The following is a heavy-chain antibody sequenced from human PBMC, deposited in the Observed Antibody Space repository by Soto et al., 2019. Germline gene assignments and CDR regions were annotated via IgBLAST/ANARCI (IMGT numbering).Heavy chain of an antibody. CDR3: TRVLPMTTVTTSYFDY. Sequence: GGSLRLSCTASGFTFGDYAMSWVRQAPGKGLEWVGFIRSKAYGGTTEYAASVKGRFTISRDDSKSIAYLQMNSLKTEDTAVYYCTRVLPMTTVTTSYFDYWGQGTLVTVSS. CDR2: IRSKAYGGTT. CDR1: GFTFGDYA. V-gene: IGHV3-49*04. D-gene: IGHD4-4*01. J-gene: IGHJ4*02.